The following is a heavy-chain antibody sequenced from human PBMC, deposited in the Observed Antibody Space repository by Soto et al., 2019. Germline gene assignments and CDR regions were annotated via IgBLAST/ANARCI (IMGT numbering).Heavy chain of an antibody. CDR2: IIPIFGTA. V-gene: IGHV1-69*13. D-gene: IGHD1-1*01. CDR1: GGTFSSYA. Sequence: SVKVSCKASGGTFSSYAISCVRQAPGQGLEWMGGIIPIFGTANYAQKFQGRVTITADESTSTAYMELSSLRSEDTAVYYCASEELERRLNHDYWGQGTLVTVSS. J-gene: IGHJ4*02. CDR3: ASEELERRLNHDY.